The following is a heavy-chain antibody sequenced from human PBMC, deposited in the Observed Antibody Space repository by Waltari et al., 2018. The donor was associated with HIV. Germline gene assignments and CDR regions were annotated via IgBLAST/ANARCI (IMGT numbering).Heavy chain of an antibody. Sequence: LAPAGGLVQHGGSLSLPSSASGLPLSHYAFHWFRQAPGKGLEWVSHIGGGHDTYYADSVKGRFTASRDDSKSTLYLQLNSLRAEDTALYFCAKDAFARNGIFDAFDVWGLGTRVTVSS. V-gene: IGHV3-23*01. CDR1: GLPLSHYA. CDR3: AKDAFARNGIFDAFDV. D-gene: IGHD2-8*01. J-gene: IGHJ3*01. CDR2: IGGGHDT.